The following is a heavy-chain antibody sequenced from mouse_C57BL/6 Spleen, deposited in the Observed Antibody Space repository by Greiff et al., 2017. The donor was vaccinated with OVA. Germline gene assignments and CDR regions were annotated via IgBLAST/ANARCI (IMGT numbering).Heavy chain of an antibody. CDR2: IWSDGST. CDR1: GFSLTSYG. Sequence: VKVVESGPGLVAPSQSLSITCTVSGFSLTSYGVHWVRQPPGKGLEWLVVIWSDGSTTYNSALKSRLSISKDNSKSQVFLKMNSLQTDDTAMYYCARHGGSNWYFDVWGTGTTVTVSS. J-gene: IGHJ1*03. CDR3: ARHGGSNWYFDV. D-gene: IGHD5-1*01. V-gene: IGHV2-6-1*01.